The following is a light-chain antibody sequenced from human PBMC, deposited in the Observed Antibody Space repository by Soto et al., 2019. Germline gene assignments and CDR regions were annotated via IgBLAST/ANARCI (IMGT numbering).Light chain of an antibody. V-gene: IGKV3-11*01. Sequence: EIVLTQSPATVSLSPGERVTLSCRASQSVNIYLAWYQQKPGQAPRLLIYDASNRATGVPARFSGSGSGTDFTLTISSLXXXXXAIYYCQQRANWPLTFGGGTKVEIK. J-gene: IGKJ4*01. CDR1: QSVNIY. CDR2: DAS. CDR3: QQRANWPLT.